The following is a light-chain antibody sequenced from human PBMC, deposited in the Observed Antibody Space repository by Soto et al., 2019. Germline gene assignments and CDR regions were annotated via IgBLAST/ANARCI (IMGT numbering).Light chain of an antibody. CDR1: QSISNW. Sequence: DIQMTQSPSTLSASVGERVTITCRASQSISNWLAWYQQKPGKAPKLLIYKASILERGVPSRFSGSASGTEFTLTISSLQPDDFATYYCQQYNSVSLLTFGGGTKVDI. J-gene: IGKJ4*01. V-gene: IGKV1-5*03. CDR2: KAS. CDR3: QQYNSVSLLT.